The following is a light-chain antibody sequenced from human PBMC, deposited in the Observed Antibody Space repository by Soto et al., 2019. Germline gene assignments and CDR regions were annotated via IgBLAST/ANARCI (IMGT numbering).Light chain of an antibody. V-gene: IGLV1-40*01. CDR3: QSYDSSLSGWV. J-gene: IGLJ3*02. CDR1: SSNIGAGYD. Sequence: QSVLTQPPSVSGAPGQRVTISCTGSSSNIGAGYDVYWYQQLPGTAPKLPIYGNSNRPSGVPDRFSGSKSGTSASLAITGLQAEDEADYYCQSYDSSLSGWVFGGGTKLTVL. CDR2: GNS.